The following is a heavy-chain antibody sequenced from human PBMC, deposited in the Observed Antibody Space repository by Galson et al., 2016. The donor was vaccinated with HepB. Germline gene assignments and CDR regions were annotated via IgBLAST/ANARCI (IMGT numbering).Heavy chain of an antibody. V-gene: IGHV3-30*14. D-gene: IGHD3-3*01. Sequence: SLRLSCAASGFTFSTYAMHWVRQAPGKGLEWVAVISSDGINKDYANFVKGRFTITRDSPKNTLYLHMSSLRTEDTALYYCARDIKGAYYDFWSDFYTGVDGLDVWGKGTTVTVSS. CDR1: GFTFSTYA. J-gene: IGHJ6*04. CDR2: ISSDGINK. CDR3: ARDIKGAYYDFWSDFYTGVDGLDV.